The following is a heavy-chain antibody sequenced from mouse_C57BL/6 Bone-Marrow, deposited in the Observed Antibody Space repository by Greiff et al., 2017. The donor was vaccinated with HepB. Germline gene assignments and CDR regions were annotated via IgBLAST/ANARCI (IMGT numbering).Heavy chain of an antibody. CDR3: ARRSYYYGSSPFAY. Sequence: EVMLVESGGDLVKPGGSLKLSCAASGFTFSSYGMSWVRQTPVKRLEWVATISSGGSYTYYPDSVKGRFTISRDNAKNTLYLQMSSLKSEDTAMYYCARRSYYYGSSPFAYWGQGTLVTVSA. J-gene: IGHJ3*01. CDR1: GFTFSSYG. D-gene: IGHD1-1*01. V-gene: IGHV5-6*02. CDR2: ISSGGSYT.